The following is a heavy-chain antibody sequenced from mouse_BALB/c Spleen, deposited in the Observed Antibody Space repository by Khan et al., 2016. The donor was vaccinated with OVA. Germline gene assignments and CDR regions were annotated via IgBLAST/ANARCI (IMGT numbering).Heavy chain of an antibody. J-gene: IGHJ2*01. CDR1: GYTFINYW. CDR2: INPSTGYT. CDR3: ARRGLRWDFDY. D-gene: IGHD1-1*01. Sequence: QVQLQQSGAELAKPGASVKMSCKASGYTFINYWILWVKQRPGQGLEWIGYINPSTGYTEYNQNFKDKATLTADKYSSTAYMQLSSRTSEDTAVDYCARRGLRWDFDYWGQGTTLTVSS. V-gene: IGHV1-7*01.